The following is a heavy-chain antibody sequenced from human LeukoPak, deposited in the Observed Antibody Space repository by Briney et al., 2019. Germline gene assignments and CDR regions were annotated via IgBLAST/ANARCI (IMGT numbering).Heavy chain of an antibody. CDR3: ARIPGMAAGSDFYFDY. CDR1: GFTFYTYD. J-gene: IGHJ4*02. CDR2: ISYHGHRT. D-gene: IGHD6-13*01. Sequence: GGSLRLSCVASGFTFYTYDMSWVRQVPGKGLEWVSSISYHGHRTYYTDSVKGRFTISRDNSKNTLYLQLNSLRVEDTAIYYCARIPGMAAGSDFYFDYWGPGTVVSVFS. V-gene: IGHV3-23*01.